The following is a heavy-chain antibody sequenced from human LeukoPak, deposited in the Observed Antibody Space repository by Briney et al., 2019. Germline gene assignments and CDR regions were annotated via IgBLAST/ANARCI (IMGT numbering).Heavy chain of an antibody. CDR2: INPNSGGT. Sequence: RASVKVSCKASGYTFTGYYMHWVRQAPGQGLEWMGWINPNSGGTNYAQKFQGRVTMTRDTSISTAYMELSRLRSDDTAVYYCARDLGYGDYLGWFDPWGQGTLVTVSS. CDR1: GYTFTGYY. J-gene: IGHJ5*02. D-gene: IGHD4-17*01. CDR3: ARDLGYGDYLGWFDP. V-gene: IGHV1-2*02.